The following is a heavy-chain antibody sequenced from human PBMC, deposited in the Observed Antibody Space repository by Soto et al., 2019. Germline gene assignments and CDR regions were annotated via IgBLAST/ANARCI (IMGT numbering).Heavy chain of an antibody. V-gene: IGHV1-69*01. CDR1: GGTFGTSA. CDR2: IIALLTTL. D-gene: IGHD4-17*01. Sequence: QVQLVQSGAEVKKPGSSVKVSCKASGGTFGTSAIHWVRQAPGQGLEWMGAIIALLTTLNYAQKFKARVTTTADESASTAYMELSSLTSEDTAVYYCAIEGDYNFDYYSGMDVWGQGTTVIVSS. CDR3: AIEGDYNFDYYSGMDV. J-gene: IGHJ6*02.